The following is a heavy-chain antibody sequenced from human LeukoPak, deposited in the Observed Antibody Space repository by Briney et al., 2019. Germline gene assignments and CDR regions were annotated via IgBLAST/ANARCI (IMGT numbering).Heavy chain of an antibody. D-gene: IGHD6-19*01. CDR2: INAYNGDT. J-gene: IGHJ4*02. CDR3: ARGSSSDWPLEY. V-gene: IGHV1-3*01. Sequence: GASVKVSCKASGYTFINYAIHWVRQAPGQRLEWMGWINAYNGDTEYSQKLQGRVTITKDTSASTAYMDLSTLRSEDTAVYYCARGSSSDWPLEYWGRGSLVTVSS. CDR1: GYTFINYA.